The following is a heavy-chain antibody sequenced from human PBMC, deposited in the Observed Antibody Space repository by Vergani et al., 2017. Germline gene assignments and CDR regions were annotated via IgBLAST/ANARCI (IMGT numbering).Heavy chain of an antibody. CDR2: FDPEDGET. V-gene: IGHV1-24*01. Sequence: QVQLVQSGAEVKKPGASVKVSCTVSGYTLTELSMHWVRQAPGKGLEWMGGFDPEDGETIYAQKFQGRVTMTEDTSTDTAYMELSSLRSEDTAVYYCATITPLLHIYYDSSGSGIAFDIWGQGTMVTVSS. D-gene: IGHD3-22*01. CDR1: GYTLTELS. CDR3: ATITPLLHIYYDSSGSGIAFDI. J-gene: IGHJ3*02.